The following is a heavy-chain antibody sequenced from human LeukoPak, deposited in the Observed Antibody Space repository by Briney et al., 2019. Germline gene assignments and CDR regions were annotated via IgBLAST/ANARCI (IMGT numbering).Heavy chain of an antibody. CDR3: AKDSYYDFWSGYYFDY. CDR1: GFTFSSYA. J-gene: IGHJ4*02. V-gene: IGHV3-23*01. CDR2: ISGSGGST. D-gene: IGHD3-3*01. Sequence: GGSLRLSCAASGFTFSSYAVSWVRQAPGKGLEWVSAISGSGGSTYYADSVKGRFTISRDNSKNTLYLQMNSLRAEDTAVYYCAKDSYYDFWSGYYFDYWGQGTLVTVSS.